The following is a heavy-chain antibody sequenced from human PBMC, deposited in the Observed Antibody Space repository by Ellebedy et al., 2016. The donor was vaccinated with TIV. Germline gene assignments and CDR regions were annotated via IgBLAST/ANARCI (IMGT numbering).Heavy chain of an antibody. D-gene: IGHD5-18*01. V-gene: IGHV4-30-4*01. CDR3: ARAVDTAIVINY. J-gene: IGHJ4*02. CDR2: IYSSGNT. CDR1: GGPINSGAYY. Sequence: LRLSCTVFGGPINSGAYYWSWIRQPPGKGLEWIGYIYSSGNTYYNPSLKSRVTISLDTSKNQFSLKLSSVTAADSAVYYGARAVDTAIVINYWGQGTLVIVSS.